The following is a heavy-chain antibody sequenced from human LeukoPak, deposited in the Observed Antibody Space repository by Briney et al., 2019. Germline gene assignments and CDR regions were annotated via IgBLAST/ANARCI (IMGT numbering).Heavy chain of an antibody. D-gene: IGHD5-18*01. CDR3: AKDRRGYSYGYLGAAFDI. J-gene: IGHJ3*02. CDR2: MSASGGST. CDR1: GVTFSTSG. V-gene: IGHV3-23*01. Sequence: GGTLRLSCAASGVTFSTSGMTWVRQAPGKGLEWVSYMSASGGSTYYADSVKGRFTISRDNYKNMLYLQMNSLRAEDTASYYCAKDRRGYSYGYLGAAFDIWGQGTMVTVSS.